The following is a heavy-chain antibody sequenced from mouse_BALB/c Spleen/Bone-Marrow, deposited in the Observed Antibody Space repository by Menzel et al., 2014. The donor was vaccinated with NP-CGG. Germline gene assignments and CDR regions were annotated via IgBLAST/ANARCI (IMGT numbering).Heavy chain of an antibody. Sequence: VQLQQSGAELVKPGASVKLSCKASGYTFTSYWMHWVKQRPGQGLEWIGEINPSNGRSNYSEKFKGKATLTADKSSSTAYMQLSSLTSEDSAVYFCATYDYWGQGTTLTVSS. CDR3: ATYDY. V-gene: IGHV1S81*02. CDR1: GYTFTSYW. CDR2: INPSNGRS. J-gene: IGHJ2*01.